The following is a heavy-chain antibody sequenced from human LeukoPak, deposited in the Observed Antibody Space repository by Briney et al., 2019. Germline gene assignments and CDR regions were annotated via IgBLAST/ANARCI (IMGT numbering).Heavy chain of an antibody. CDR2: IYNSGST. V-gene: IGHV4-39*01. D-gene: IGHD3-10*01. J-gene: IGHJ6*03. CDR3: ASRPYGSGSYLSYYYYMDV. CDR1: GGSISSSSYS. Sequence: PSETLSLTCTVSGGSISSSSYSWGWIRQPPGKGLEWIGSIYNSGSTYYNPSLKSRVTTSVDTSKHQFSLKLSSVTAADTAVYYCASRPYGSGSYLSYYYYMDVWGKGTTVTISS.